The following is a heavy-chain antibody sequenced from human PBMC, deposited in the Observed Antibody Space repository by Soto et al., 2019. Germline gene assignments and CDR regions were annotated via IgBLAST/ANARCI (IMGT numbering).Heavy chain of an antibody. CDR1: GYTFTNYY. J-gene: IGHJ6*02. Sequence: ASVKVSCKASGYTFTNYYMHWVRQAPGQGLEWMGVINPSGGSTTYAQKFQGRVTMTRDTSTSTVYMELSSLISEDTTEYYCARGASKYSGMDVWGQGTTVTVPS. D-gene: IGHD2-21*01. CDR3: ARGASKYSGMDV. V-gene: IGHV1-46*01. CDR2: INPSGGST.